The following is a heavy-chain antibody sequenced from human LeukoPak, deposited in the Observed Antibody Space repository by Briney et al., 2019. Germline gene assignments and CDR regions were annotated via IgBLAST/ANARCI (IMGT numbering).Heavy chain of an antibody. CDR3: ARDGYNNFPLGFDY. Sequence: SETLSLTCTVSGGSISSHYWSWIRQPPGKGLEWIGYINYRGSTNYNPSLKSRVTISVDTSKDQFSLKLSSVTAADTAVYYCARDGYNNFPLGFDYWGQGTTVTVSS. J-gene: IGHJ4*03. CDR1: GGSISSHY. V-gene: IGHV4-59*11. D-gene: IGHD5-24*01. CDR2: INYRGST.